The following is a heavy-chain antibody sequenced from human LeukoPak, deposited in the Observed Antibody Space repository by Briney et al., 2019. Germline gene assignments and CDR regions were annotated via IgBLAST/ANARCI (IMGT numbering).Heavy chain of an antibody. CDR3: TRGQWQVTKVGGADAFDI. J-gene: IGHJ3*02. Sequence: GGSLRLSCEASGFTFSSYDMHWVRQATGKGLEWVSAIGTAGDTYYLGSVKGRFSISRENAKNSFFLQMNSLRAGDTPVYYCTRGQWQVTKVGGADAFDIWGQGTMVTVSS. D-gene: IGHD6-19*01. CDR2: IGTAGDT. CDR1: GFTFSSYD. V-gene: IGHV3-13*04.